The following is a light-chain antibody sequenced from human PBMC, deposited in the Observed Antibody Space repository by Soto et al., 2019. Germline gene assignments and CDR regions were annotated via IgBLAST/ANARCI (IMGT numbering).Light chain of an antibody. CDR3: HQSGSSPWT. Sequence: EIVLTQSPGTLSLSPGERATLSCRASQSVSSNNLVWYQQKPGQAPRLLIYGASYRAAGIPVRFSGSGSGTDFTLPISRLEPEDFALYYCHQSGSSPWTFGQGTKVQIK. CDR2: GAS. CDR1: QSVSSNN. V-gene: IGKV3-20*01. J-gene: IGKJ1*01.